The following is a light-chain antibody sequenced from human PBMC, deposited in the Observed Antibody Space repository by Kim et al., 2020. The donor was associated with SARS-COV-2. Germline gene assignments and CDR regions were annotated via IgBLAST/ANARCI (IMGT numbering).Light chain of an antibody. J-gene: IGLJ3*02. CDR1: KVGDRY. V-gene: IGLV3-1*01. CDR3: QALDGSTAV. Sequence: GSPGPTASIRYSGDKVGDRYGCWYQQKTGQSPVLVIYQDSKRPSRIPERFSASNTGNTATLTISGTQTIDEADDCCQALDGSTAVFGGGTQLTVL. CDR2: QDS.